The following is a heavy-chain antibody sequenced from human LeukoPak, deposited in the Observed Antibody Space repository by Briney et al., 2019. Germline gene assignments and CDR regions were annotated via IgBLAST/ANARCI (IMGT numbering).Heavy chain of an antibody. V-gene: IGHV7-4-1*02. CDR3: AIDQPVAGVSNFDS. CDR1: GYTFTRYA. Sequence: ASVKVSCKASGYTFTRYAMNWLRQAPGHGLEWMGWINPDTGNPTYAQAFTGRFVFSLDTSVSTAYLQISSLNTEDTAVYYCAIDQPVAGVSNFDSWGQGTLVTVSS. D-gene: IGHD6-19*01. CDR2: INPDTGNP. J-gene: IGHJ4*02.